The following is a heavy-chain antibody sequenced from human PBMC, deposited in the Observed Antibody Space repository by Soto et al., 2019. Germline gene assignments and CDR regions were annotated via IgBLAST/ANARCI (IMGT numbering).Heavy chain of an antibody. Sequence: QVQLVESGGGVVQPGRSLRLSCAASGFTFSSYAMHWVRQAPGKGLEWVAVISYDGSNKYYADSVKGRFTISRDNSKNTLYLQMNSPRAEDTAVYYCARDRSGGDYYYYGMDVWGQGTTVTVSS. CDR2: ISYDGSNK. V-gene: IGHV3-30-3*01. D-gene: IGHD1-26*01. J-gene: IGHJ6*02. CDR1: GFTFSSYA. CDR3: ARDRSGGDYYYYGMDV.